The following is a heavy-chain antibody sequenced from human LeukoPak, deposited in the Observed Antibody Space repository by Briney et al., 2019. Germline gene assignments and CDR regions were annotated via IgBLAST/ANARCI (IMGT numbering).Heavy chain of an antibody. J-gene: IGHJ4*02. D-gene: IGHD4-23*01. CDR1: GFTFSNYA. V-gene: IGHV3-33*01. CDR2: LWYDGSNK. Sequence: GESPKISCAASGFTFSNYAMHWVRQAPGKGLEWVAALWYDGSNKEYADSVNGRFAVSRDNSRNTFCLEMNGLRAEDTAVYYCARALGYGGNSRLDYWGQGTLVTVSS. CDR3: ARALGYGGNSRLDY.